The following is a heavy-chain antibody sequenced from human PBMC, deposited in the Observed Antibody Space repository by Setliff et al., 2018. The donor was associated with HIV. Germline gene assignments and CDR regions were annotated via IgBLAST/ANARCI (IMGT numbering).Heavy chain of an antibody. CDR2: IIPIFGTA. Sequence: GASVKVSCKASGGAFSSYALSWVRQAPGQGLEWMGGIIPIFGTANYAQKFQGRVTITTDESTSTAYMELSSLRSEDTAVYYCARCGAGEWHLYMDVWGKGTAVTVSS. CDR3: ARCGAGEWHLYMDV. CDR1: GGAFSSYA. V-gene: IGHV1-69*05. D-gene: IGHD3-16*01. J-gene: IGHJ6*03.